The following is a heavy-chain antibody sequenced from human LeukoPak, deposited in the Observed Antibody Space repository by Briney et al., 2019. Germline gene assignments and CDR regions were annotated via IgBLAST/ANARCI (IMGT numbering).Heavy chain of an antibody. CDR3: AKDAKRRIAAAPFDY. J-gene: IGHJ4*02. CDR1: GFTFTSYW. V-gene: IGHV3-74*01. CDR2: INSDGTIT. Sequence: PGGSLRLSCAASGFTFTSYWMHWVRQAPGKGLVWLSRINSDGTITSYADSLEGRFTISRDNSKNTLYLQMNSLRAEDTAVYYCAKDAKRRIAAAPFDYWGQGTLVTVSS. D-gene: IGHD6-13*01.